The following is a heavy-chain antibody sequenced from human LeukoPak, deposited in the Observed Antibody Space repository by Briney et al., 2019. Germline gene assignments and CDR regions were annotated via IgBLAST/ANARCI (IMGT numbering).Heavy chain of an antibody. Sequence: GGSLRLSCAASGFIFSSYGMHWVRQAPGKGLEWVAFIRYDGSNKYYADSVKGRFTISRDDSKNTLYLQMNSLRAEDTAVYYCAKGNDYGDYVYYYYYMDVWGKGTPVTISS. CDR3: AKGNDYGDYVYYYYYMDV. J-gene: IGHJ6*03. V-gene: IGHV3-30*02. CDR1: GFIFSSYG. CDR2: IRYDGSNK. D-gene: IGHD4-17*01.